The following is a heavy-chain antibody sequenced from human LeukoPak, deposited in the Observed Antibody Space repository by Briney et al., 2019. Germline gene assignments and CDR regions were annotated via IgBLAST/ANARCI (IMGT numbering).Heavy chain of an antibody. CDR1: GGSISSYS. D-gene: IGHD2-15*01. V-gene: IGHV4-59*08. J-gene: IGHJ6*02. Sequence: SETLSLTCTVSGGSISSYSWSWIRQPPGKGLEWIGYIYNSGSTNYNPSLKSRVTISVDTSKNQFSLKLSSVTAADTAMYYCARHPGGVVGASYYYGMDVWGQGTTVTVSS. CDR3: ARHPGGVVGASYYYGMDV. CDR2: IYNSGST.